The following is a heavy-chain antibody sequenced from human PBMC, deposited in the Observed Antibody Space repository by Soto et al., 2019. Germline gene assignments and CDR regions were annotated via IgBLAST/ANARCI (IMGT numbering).Heavy chain of an antibody. CDR3: ARDQEALTFAFDI. D-gene: IGHD3-9*01. CDR1: GFTFSSYA. J-gene: IGHJ3*02. V-gene: IGHV3-30-3*01. CDR2: ISYDGSNK. Sequence: QVQLVESGGGVVQPGRSLRLSCAASGFTFSSYAMHWVRQAPGKGLEWVAVISYDGSNKYYADSVKGRFTISRDNSKNTLYLQMNSLRAEDTAVYYCARDQEALTFAFDIWGQGTMVTVSS.